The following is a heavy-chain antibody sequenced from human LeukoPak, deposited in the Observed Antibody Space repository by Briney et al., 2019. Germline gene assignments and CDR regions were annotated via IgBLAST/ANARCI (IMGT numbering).Heavy chain of an antibody. CDR1: GGAISSSSYF. CDR3: ARRPPLWFGELSIGGFDY. CDR2: FYHSGST. D-gene: IGHD3-10*01. Sequence: SETLSLTCTVSGGAISSSSYFWGWVRQPPGKGLEWIATFYHSGSTYYNPSLKSRVTISVDTSKNQFSLKLSSVTAADTAVYYCARRPPLWFGELSIGGFDYWGQGTLVTVSS. V-gene: IGHV4-39*01. J-gene: IGHJ4*02.